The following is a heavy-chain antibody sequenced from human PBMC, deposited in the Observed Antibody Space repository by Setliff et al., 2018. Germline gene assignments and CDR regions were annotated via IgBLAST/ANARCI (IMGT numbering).Heavy chain of an antibody. V-gene: IGHV4-38-2*02. CDR3: ARMSGFQYIDV. CDR2: VYHSGST. CDR1: GYSISSAYY. D-gene: IGHD3-3*01. Sequence: PSETLSLTCTVSGYSISSAYYWGWIRQPPGKGLEWIGNVYHSGSTYYNPSLKSRVTISVDTSKSQFSLRLISLTAADTAVYYCARMSGFQYIDVWGKGTTVTVS. J-gene: IGHJ6*03.